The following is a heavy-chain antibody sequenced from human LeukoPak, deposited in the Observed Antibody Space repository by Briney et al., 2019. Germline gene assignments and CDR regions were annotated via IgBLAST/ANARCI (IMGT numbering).Heavy chain of an antibody. CDR1: GFTFSSYG. CDR2: IWYDASKK. Sequence: PGGSLRLPCAASGFTFSSYGMHWVRQAPGKGLEWVAIIWYDASKKYEADSVKGRFTISRDNSKNTLYLQMNSLRAEDAAVYYCARDTGGRSMDVWGQGTTVTVSS. J-gene: IGHJ6*02. CDR3: ARDTGGRSMDV. V-gene: IGHV3-33*01. D-gene: IGHD2-8*02.